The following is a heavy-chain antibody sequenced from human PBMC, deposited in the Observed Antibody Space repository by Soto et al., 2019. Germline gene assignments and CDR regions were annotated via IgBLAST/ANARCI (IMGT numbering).Heavy chain of an antibody. CDR3: ARGITGTTYYYYYGMDV. J-gene: IGHJ6*02. CDR2: ISAYNGNT. Sequence: ASVKVSCKASGYTFTSYGISWVRQAPGQGLEWMGWISAYNGNTNYAQKLQGRVTMTTDTSTSTAYMELRSLRSDDTAVYYCARGITGTTYYYYYGMDVWGQGTTVTVS. CDR1: GYTFTSYG. D-gene: IGHD1-7*01. V-gene: IGHV1-18*01.